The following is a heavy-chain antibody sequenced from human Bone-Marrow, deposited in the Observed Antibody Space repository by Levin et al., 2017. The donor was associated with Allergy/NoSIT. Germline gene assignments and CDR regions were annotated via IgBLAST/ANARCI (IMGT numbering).Heavy chain of an antibody. D-gene: IGHD3-22*01. CDR2: ISWNSVSL. CDR1: GFSFDDFA. V-gene: IGHV3-9*01. J-gene: IGHJ4*02. CDR3: AKGQDYSEGSGYWGRYYFDS. Sequence: PGGSLRLSCAASGFSFDDFAMHWVRQVPGKGLEWVAGISWNSVSLGYADSVKGRFTISRDNAKNSLYLQMNSLRTEDTALYYCAKGQDYSEGSGYWGRYYFDSWGQGNLVTVSS.